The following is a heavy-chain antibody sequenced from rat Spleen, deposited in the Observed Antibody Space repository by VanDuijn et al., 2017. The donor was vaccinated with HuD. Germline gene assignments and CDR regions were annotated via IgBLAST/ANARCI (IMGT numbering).Heavy chain of an antibody. CDR3: ARGLYSSYIYGVMDA. V-gene: IGHV5S23*01. J-gene: IGHJ4*01. Sequence: EVQLVESGGGLVQPGRSLKLSCAASGFTFDNFAMAWVRQAPKKGLDWVASISPSGVSTYYRDSVKGRFTISRDNAKSTLYLQMDSLRSEDTATYYCARGLYSSYIYGVMDAWGQGASVTVSS. CDR2: ISPSGVST. D-gene: IGHD1-2*01. CDR1: GFTFDNFA.